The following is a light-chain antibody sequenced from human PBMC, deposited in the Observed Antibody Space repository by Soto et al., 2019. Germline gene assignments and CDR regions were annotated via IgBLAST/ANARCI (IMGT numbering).Light chain of an antibody. CDR2: KAS. CDR3: QQYNTYSPWT. V-gene: IGKV1-5*03. J-gene: IGKJ1*01. Sequence: DIQMTPSPSTLSASVGDRVTITCRASQSISSWLAWYQQKPGKAPKLLIYKASSLESGVPSRFSGIGSGTEFTLPISSMQPDDFATYYCQQYNTYSPWTFGQGTKVEIK. CDR1: QSISSW.